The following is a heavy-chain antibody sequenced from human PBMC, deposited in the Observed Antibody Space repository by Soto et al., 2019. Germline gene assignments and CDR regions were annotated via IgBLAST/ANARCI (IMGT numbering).Heavy chain of an antibody. D-gene: IGHD4-17*01. CDR3: ARDFLYYGDPGDAFDI. Sequence: PSETLSLTCAGYGGSFSGYYWSWIRQPPGKGLEWIGEINHSGSTNYNPSLKSRVTISVDTSKNQFSLKLSSVTAADTAVYYCARDFLYYGDPGDAFDISAQRTIVPVS. CDR1: GGSFSGYY. V-gene: IGHV4-34*01. CDR2: INHSGST. J-gene: IGHJ3*02.